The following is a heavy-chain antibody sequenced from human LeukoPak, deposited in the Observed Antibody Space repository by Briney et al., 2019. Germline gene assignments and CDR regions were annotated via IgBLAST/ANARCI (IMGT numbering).Heavy chain of an antibody. J-gene: IGHJ4*02. Sequence: GGSLRLSCAASGFTFSSYSMNWVRQAPGKGLEWVSYISSSSSTIYYADSVKGRFTISRDNAKNSLYLQMNSLRAEDTAVYYCARDRYETRKRHFDYWGQGTLVTVSS. CDR1: GFTFSSYS. D-gene: IGHD1-1*01. CDR3: ARDRYETRKRHFDY. CDR2: ISSSSSTI. V-gene: IGHV3-48*01.